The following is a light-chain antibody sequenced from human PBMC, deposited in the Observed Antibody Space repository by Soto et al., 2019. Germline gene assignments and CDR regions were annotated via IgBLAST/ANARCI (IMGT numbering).Light chain of an antibody. J-gene: IGKJ4*01. V-gene: IGKV1-27*01. CDR1: QGIAPY. Sequence: DVQMTQSPSSLSAFVGDRVTITCRASQGIAPYLAWFQQKPGKAPKLLIYATSTLQSGVPSRFSGSGSGTDFTLTINSLQPEDVGTYYCQKYNSAPLTFGGGTKVEIE. CDR3: QKYNSAPLT. CDR2: ATS.